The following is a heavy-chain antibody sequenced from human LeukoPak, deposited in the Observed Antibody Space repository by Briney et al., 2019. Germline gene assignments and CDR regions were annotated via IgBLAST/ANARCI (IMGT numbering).Heavy chain of an antibody. J-gene: IGHJ3*02. CDR1: GYSITSGYN. V-gene: IGHV4-61*01. D-gene: IGHD6-13*01. Sequence: PSETLSLTCAVSGYSITSGYNWAWIRQPPGKGLEWIGYIYYSGSTNYNPSLKSRVTISVDTSKNQFSLKLSSVTAADTAVYYCARGYQTSSSWSRGAFDIWGQGTMVTVSS. CDR2: IYYSGST. CDR3: ARGYQTSSSWSRGAFDI.